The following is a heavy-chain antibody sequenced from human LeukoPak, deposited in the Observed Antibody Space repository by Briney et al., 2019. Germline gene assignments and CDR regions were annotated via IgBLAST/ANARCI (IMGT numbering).Heavy chain of an antibody. V-gene: IGHV3-21*01. Sequence: PGGSLRLSCAASGFTFSNAWMSWVRQAPGKGLEWVSSISSSSSYIYYADSVKGRFTISRDNAKNSLYLQMNSLRAEDTAVYYCARDVSLRLTYWGQGTLVTVSS. CDR3: ARDVSLRLTY. CDR2: ISSSSSYI. J-gene: IGHJ4*02. CDR1: GFTFSNAW. D-gene: IGHD3-3*01.